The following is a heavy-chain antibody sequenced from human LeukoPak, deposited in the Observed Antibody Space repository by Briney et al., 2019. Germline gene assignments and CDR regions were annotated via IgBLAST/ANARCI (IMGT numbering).Heavy chain of an antibody. D-gene: IGHD4-23*01. CDR2: MNSDGSRT. CDR3: ARDRNDYGGNSVDAFDI. Sequence: GGSLRLSCAASGFTFSSYWMHWVRQAPGKGLVWVSGMNSDGSRTSYADSVKGQFTISRDNAKNTLYLQMNSLRAEDTAVYYCARDRNDYGGNSVDAFDIWGQGTMVTVSS. V-gene: IGHV3-74*01. J-gene: IGHJ3*02. CDR1: GFTFSSYW.